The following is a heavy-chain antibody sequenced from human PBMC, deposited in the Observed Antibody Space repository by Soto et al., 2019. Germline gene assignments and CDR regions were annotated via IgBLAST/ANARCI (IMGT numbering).Heavy chain of an antibody. CDR3: ARGAEYSGYYFDY. V-gene: IGHV4-59*11. CDR1: GASISNHY. Sequence: SETLSLTCTVSGASISNHYWSWVRQPPGKGLGWIGYIYYSGSTNYNPSLKSRLTMSLDTSKNQFSLILNSVTAADTAVYYCARGAEYSGYYFDYWAQGTLVTVSS. CDR2: IYYSGST. J-gene: IGHJ4*02. D-gene: IGHD5-12*01.